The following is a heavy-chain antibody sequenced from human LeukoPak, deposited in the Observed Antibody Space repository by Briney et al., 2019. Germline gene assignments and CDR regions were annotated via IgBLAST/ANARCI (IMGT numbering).Heavy chain of an antibody. CDR1: GFTFSSYA. CDR3: ARDPGLPNGMGV. CDR2: ISGSGGRR. D-gene: IGHD3-10*01. V-gene: IGHV3-23*01. Sequence: GGSLRLSCAASGFTFSSYAMTWVRQAPGKGLEWVSAISGSGGRRNYADSVKGRFTISRDNSKNTLYLQVNSLRAEDTAVYYCARDPGLPNGMGVWGQGTTVTISS. J-gene: IGHJ6*02.